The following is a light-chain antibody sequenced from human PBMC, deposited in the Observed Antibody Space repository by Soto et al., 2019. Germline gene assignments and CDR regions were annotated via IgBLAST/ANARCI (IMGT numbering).Light chain of an antibody. J-gene: IGKJ1*01. V-gene: IGKV3-20*01. Sequence: EIVLTQSPATVSLSPVDRATLSCRASQSVSSNLAWYQQKPGQAPTLLIYGASTRATGIPDRFSGSGSGTDFTLTIDRLEPEDFAVYYCQQSLNPKTFGQGTKVDIK. CDR3: QQSLNPKT. CDR2: GAS. CDR1: QSVSSN.